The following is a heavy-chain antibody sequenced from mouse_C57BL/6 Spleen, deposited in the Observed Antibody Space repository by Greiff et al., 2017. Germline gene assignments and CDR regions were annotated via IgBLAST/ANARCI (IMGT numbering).Heavy chain of an antibody. V-gene: IGHV10-1*01. Sequence: EVQLVASGGGLVQPKGSLKLSCAASGFSFNTYAMNWVRQAPGKGLEWVARIRSKSNNYATYYADSVKNRFTISRDDSESMLYLQMNNLKTEDTAMYYCVNDYGWYFDVWGTGTTVTVSS. D-gene: IGHD2-4*01. CDR2: IRSKSNNYAT. CDR3: VNDYGWYFDV. CDR1: GFSFNTYA. J-gene: IGHJ1*03.